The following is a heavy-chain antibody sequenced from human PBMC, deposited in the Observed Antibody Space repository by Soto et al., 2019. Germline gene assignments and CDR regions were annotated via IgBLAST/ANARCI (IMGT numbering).Heavy chain of an antibody. Sequence: GGSLRLSCAASGFTFSSYGMHWVRQAPGKGLEWVAVIWYDGSNKYYADSVKGRFTISRDNSKNTLYLQMNSLRAEDTAVYYCARESLDYYDSSGTGAFDIWGQGTMVTVSS. CDR1: GFTFSSYG. CDR3: ARESLDYYDSSGTGAFDI. D-gene: IGHD3-22*01. J-gene: IGHJ3*02. CDR2: IWYDGSNK. V-gene: IGHV3-33*01.